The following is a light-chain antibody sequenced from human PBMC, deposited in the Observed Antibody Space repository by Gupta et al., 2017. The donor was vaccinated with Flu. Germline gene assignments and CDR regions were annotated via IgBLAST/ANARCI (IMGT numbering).Light chain of an antibody. CDR3: QQDNNWPRT. V-gene: IGKV3-15*01. CDR1: QRVSSN. J-gene: IGKJ1*01. Sequence: EIVMTQSPATLSGSPGERATLSCRESQRVSSNFAWYQKKPVQAHSILIYGESSRATGSPEFTLTISSLQSEDFAVYYCQQDNNWPRTFGQGTKVEIK. CDR2: GES.